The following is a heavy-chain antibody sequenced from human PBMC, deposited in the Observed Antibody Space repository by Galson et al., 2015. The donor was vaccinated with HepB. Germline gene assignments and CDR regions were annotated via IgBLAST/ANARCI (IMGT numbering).Heavy chain of an antibody. CDR1: AVAFSNDP. Sequence: ALRLPCGAAAVAFSNDPMHWGRRAPGEGVQWGALISYDGTNKYYADSVKGRFTISRDNSKNTLYLQMNSLRPEDTAVYYCARDFYNSSGYYWANCWGQGTLVTVSS. CDR2: ISYDGTNK. V-gene: IGHV3-30-3*01. D-gene: IGHD3-22*01. CDR3: ARDFYNSSGYYWANC. J-gene: IGHJ4*02.